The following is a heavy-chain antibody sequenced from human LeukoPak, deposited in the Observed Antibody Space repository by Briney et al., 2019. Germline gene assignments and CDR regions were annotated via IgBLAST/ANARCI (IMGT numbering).Heavy chain of an antibody. CDR3: ARALHDSSGYYFDY. CDR1: GFTSSSYG. J-gene: IGHJ4*02. CDR2: ISNSSPNI. V-gene: IGHV3-21*01. Sequence: GGSLRLSCAASGFTSSSYGMHWVRQAPGKGLEWVSSISNSSPNIYYADSVKGRFTISRDSAKDSLFLQMNSLRAEDTAVYYCARALHDSSGYYFDYWGQGTLVTVSS. D-gene: IGHD3-22*01.